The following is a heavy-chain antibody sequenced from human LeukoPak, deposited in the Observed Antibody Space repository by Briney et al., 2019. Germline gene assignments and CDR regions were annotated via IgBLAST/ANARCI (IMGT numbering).Heavy chain of an antibody. V-gene: IGHV4-59*12. CDR1: GGSISSYY. J-gene: IGHJ3*02. CDR3: ARDGQGYGDYLLGGAFDI. D-gene: IGHD4-17*01. Sequence: SETLSLTCTVSGGSISSYYWSWIRQPPGKGLEWIGYIYYSGSTNYNPSLKSRVTISVDTSKNQFSLKLSSVTAADTAVYYCARDGQGYGDYLLGGAFDIWGQGTMVTVSS. CDR2: IYYSGST.